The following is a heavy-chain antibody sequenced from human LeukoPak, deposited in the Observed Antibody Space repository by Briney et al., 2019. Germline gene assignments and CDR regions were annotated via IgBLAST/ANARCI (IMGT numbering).Heavy chain of an antibody. CDR3: ARHAYYDFWSGYYTSDYFDY. Sequence: PSETLPLTCTVSGGSISSSSYYWGWIRQPPGKGLEWIGSIYYSGSTYYNPSLKSRVTISVDTSKNQFSLKLSSVTAADTAVYYCARHAYYDFWSGYYTSDYFDYWGQGTLVTVSS. V-gene: IGHV4-39*01. CDR1: GGSISSSSYY. D-gene: IGHD3-3*01. CDR2: IYYSGST. J-gene: IGHJ4*02.